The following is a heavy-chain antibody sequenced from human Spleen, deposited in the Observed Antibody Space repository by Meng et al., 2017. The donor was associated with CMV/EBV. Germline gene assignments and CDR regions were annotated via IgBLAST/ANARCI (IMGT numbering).Heavy chain of an antibody. CDR2: IRYDGSNK. CDR3: AKENGYFNWFDP. CDR1: GFTFSSYG. V-gene: IGHV3-30*02. D-gene: IGHD2-15*01. Sequence: GGSLRLSCAASGFTFSSYGMHWVRQAPGKGLEWVAFIRYDGSNKYYADSVKGRFTISRDNSKNTLYLQMNSLRVEDTAVYYCAKENGYFNWFDPWGQGTLVTVSS. J-gene: IGHJ5*02.